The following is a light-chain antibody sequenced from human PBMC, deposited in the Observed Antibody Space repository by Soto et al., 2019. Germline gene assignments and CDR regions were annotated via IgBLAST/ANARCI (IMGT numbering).Light chain of an antibody. CDR3: SSYTRSSTSYV. CDR1: SSDVGGYNY. CDR2: EVS. J-gene: IGLJ1*01. Sequence: QYVLTQPASVSGSPGQSITISCTGTSSDVGGYNYVSWYQQHPGKAPKLMIYEVSNRPSRVSNRFSGSKSGNTASLTISGLQAEDEADYYCSSYTRSSTSYVFGTGTKVTVL. V-gene: IGLV2-14*01.